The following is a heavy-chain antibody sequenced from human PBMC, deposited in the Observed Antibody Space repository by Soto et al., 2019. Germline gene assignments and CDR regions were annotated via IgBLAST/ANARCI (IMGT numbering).Heavy chain of an antibody. J-gene: IGHJ4*02. CDR2: INAGNGNT. CDR1: GYTFTSYA. CDR3: AREIPHTVDFDY. D-gene: IGHD2-2*02. V-gene: IGHV1-3*01. Sequence: EASVKVSCKASGYTFTSYAMHWVRQAPGQRLEWMGWINAGNGNTKYSQKFQGRVTITRDTSASTAYMELSSLRSEDTAVYYCAREIPHTVDFDYWGQGTLVTVSS.